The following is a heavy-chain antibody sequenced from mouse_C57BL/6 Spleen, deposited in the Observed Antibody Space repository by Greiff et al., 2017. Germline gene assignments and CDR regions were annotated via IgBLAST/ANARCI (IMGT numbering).Heavy chain of an antibody. D-gene: IGHD1-1*01. CDR3: ARRDGSSYFDY. V-gene: IGHV3-1*01. CDR2: ISYSGST. J-gene: IGHJ2*01. Sequence: EVQLQESGPGMVKPSQSLSLTCTVTGYSITSCYDWHWIRPFPGNKLEWMGYISYSGSTNYNPSLKSRISITHDTSKNHFFLKLNSVTTEDTATYYCARRDGSSYFDYWGQGTTLTVSS. CDR1: GYSITSCYD.